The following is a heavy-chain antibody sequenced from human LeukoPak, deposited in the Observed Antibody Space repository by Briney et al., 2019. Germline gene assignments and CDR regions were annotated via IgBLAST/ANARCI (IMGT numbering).Heavy chain of an antibody. J-gene: IGHJ6*03. V-gene: IGHV3-30*04. CDR3: ARADYFYYMDV. CDR1: GFTFSSYA. Sequence: GGSLRLSCAASGFTFSSYAIHWVRQAPGKGLEWVALISYDGSYKDFADSVKGRFTISRDNSKNTLYLHTNSLRAEDTAVYYCARADYFYYMDVWGKGTTVTVSS. CDR2: ISYDGSYK.